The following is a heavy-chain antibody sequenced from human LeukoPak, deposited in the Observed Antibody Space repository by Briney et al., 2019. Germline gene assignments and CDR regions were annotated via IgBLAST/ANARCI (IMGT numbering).Heavy chain of an antibody. CDR2: ISGSGGST. D-gene: IGHD1-26*01. Sequence: PGGSLRLSCAASGFTFSSYGMHWVRQAPGKGLEWVSAISGSGGSTYYADSVKGRFTISRDNSKNTLYLQMNSLRAGDTAVYYCAKQLRPYDYWGQGTLVTVSS. J-gene: IGHJ4*02. CDR3: AKQLRPYDY. CDR1: GFTFSSYG. V-gene: IGHV3-23*01.